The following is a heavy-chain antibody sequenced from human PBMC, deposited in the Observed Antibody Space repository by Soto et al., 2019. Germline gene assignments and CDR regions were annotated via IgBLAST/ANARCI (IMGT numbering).Heavy chain of an antibody. CDR2: IIGSGGGT. J-gene: IGHJ6*02. CDR1: GFTFASYV. CDR3: AKGPRAPPPHDYGMDV. V-gene: IGHV3-23*01. Sequence: EVQLLESGGGLVKPGGSLRVSCVASGFTFASYVITWVRQLQGKGQYWVSGIIGSGGGTYYAYSVKGRFTNSRDNSKNTLYLQRNSLRVEDTAVYYCAKGPRAPPPHDYGMDVWGQGTTVTVSS.